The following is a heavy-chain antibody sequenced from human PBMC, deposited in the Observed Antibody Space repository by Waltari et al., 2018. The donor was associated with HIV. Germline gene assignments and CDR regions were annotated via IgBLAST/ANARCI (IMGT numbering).Heavy chain of an antibody. CDR1: GGSFSGYY. CDR3: ASLWVSSSPYYYGMDV. CDR2: INHSGST. V-gene: IGHV4-34*01. Sequence: QVQLQQWGAGLLKPSETLSLTCAVYGGSFSGYYWSWIRQPPGKGLEWIGEINHSGSTNYNPSLKSRVTISVDTSKNQFSLKLSSVTAADTAVYYCASLWVSSSPYYYGMDVWGQGTTVTVSS. D-gene: IGHD6-6*01. J-gene: IGHJ6*02.